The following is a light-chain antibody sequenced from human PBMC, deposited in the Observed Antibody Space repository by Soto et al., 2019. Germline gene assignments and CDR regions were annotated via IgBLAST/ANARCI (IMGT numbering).Light chain of an antibody. CDR1: QGISNF. CDR2: GAT. V-gene: IGKV1-27*01. Sequence: DIQMTQSPSSLSASVGDRVTITCRASQGISNFLAWYQQKPGRVPKLLIYGATTLQSGVPSRFSGSGSGTDFTLTITSLQSEDFATYYCQKYKNAPFTFGPGTKVDV. J-gene: IGKJ3*01. CDR3: QKYKNAPFT.